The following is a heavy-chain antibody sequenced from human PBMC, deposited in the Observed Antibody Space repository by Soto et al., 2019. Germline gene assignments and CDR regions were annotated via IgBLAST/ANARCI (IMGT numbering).Heavy chain of an antibody. Sequence: PGGSLRLSCAASGFTFSSYWMSWVRQAPGKGLEWVSNIKQDGSEKYYVDSVKGRFTISRDNAKNTLYLQMNSLRAEDTAVYYCAKEWLEKSGYYTGMVRLGYGMDVWGQGTTVTVSS. D-gene: IGHD3-3*01. CDR1: GFTFSSYW. J-gene: IGHJ6*02. V-gene: IGHV3-7*03. CDR2: IKQDGSEK. CDR3: AKEWLEKSGYYTGMVRLGYGMDV.